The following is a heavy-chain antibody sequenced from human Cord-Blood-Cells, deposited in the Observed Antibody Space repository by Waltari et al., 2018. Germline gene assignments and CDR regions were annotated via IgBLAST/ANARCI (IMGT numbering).Heavy chain of an antibody. V-gene: IGHV4-59*08. D-gene: IGHD1-1*01. CDR3: ARRGTTGTTGWFDP. CDR2: IYYSWST. Sequence: QVQLQESGPGLVKPSETLSLTCTVPGGSISSYYWSWTRQPTGKGLEWIGYIYYSWSTNYHPALKSRVTISVDTSKNQFSLKLSSVTAADTAVYYCARRGTTGTTGWFDPWGQGTLVTVSS. J-gene: IGHJ5*02. CDR1: GGSISSYY.